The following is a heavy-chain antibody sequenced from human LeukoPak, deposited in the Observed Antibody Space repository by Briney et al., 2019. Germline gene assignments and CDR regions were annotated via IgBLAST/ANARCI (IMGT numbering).Heavy chain of an antibody. Sequence: SETLSLTCTVSGGSISSSSYSWGWIRQPPGKGLEWIGSIYYSGSTYYNPSLKSRVTISVDTSKNQFSLKLSSVTAADTAVYYCARYTAYYGMDVWGQGTTVTVSS. CDR2: IYYSGST. J-gene: IGHJ6*02. V-gene: IGHV4-39*01. CDR3: ARYTAYYGMDV. D-gene: IGHD5-18*01. CDR1: GGSISSSSYS.